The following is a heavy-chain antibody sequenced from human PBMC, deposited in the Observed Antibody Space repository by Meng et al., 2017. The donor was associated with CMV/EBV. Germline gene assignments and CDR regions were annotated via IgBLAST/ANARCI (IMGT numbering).Heavy chain of an antibody. V-gene: IGHV3-66*02. CDR2: IYSGGST. J-gene: IGHJ4*02. CDR1: GFTVSSNY. CDR3: ARDSYCGGDCYSDY. Sequence: GGSLRLSCAASGFTVSSNYMSWVRQAPGKGLEWVSVIYSGGSTYYADSVKGRFTISRDNSKNTLYLQMNSLRAEDTAVYYCARDSYCGGDCYSDYWGQGTLVIVSS. D-gene: IGHD2-21*01.